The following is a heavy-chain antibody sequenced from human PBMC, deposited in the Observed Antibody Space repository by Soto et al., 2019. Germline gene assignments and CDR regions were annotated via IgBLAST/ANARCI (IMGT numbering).Heavy chain of an antibody. V-gene: IGHV4-59*08. CDR2: IYYGGTT. D-gene: IGHD3-10*01. Sequence: PSETLSVTCDVSGDSFSRDYWSWIRQPPGKGLEWVGYIYYGGTTSYNPSLKSRVAISLETSKSQFSLRLTAVTAADTAVYYCARLGRYYQFLDTWGPGTLVTVS. CDR3: ARLGRYYQFLDT. J-gene: IGHJ5*01. CDR1: GDSFSRDY.